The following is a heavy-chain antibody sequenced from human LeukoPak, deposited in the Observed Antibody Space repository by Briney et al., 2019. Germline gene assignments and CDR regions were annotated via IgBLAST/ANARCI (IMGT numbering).Heavy chain of an antibody. CDR3: ARGDIPDY. V-gene: IGHV4-39*07. D-gene: IGHD2-2*02. CDR1: GGSISSSSYY. CDR2: IYHSGNT. J-gene: IGHJ4*02. Sequence: SETLSLTCTVSGGSISSSSYYWGWIRQPPGKGLEWIGSIYHSGNTYYKSSLKSRVTISVDTSKNQFSLNLSSVTTTDTAVYYCARGDIPDYWGQGTLVTVSS.